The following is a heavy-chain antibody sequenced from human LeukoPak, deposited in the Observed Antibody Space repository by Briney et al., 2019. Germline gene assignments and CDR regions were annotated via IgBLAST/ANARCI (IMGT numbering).Heavy chain of an antibody. J-gene: IGHJ6*02. CDR2: ITAYNGHT. Sequence: ASVKVSCKASGYTFTTYAITWVRQAAGQGLEWMGWITAYNGHTNYAQNLQGRVTMTTDTSTNTAYMELRSLRPDDTAAYYCARERERVACSGDSCYSYNAMDVWGRGTTVTVSS. V-gene: IGHV1-18*01. D-gene: IGHD2-15*01. CDR3: ARERERVACSGDSCYSYNAMDV. CDR1: GYTFTTYA.